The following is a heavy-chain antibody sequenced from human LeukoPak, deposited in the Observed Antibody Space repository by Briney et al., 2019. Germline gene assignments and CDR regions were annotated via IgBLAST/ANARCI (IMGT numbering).Heavy chain of an antibody. J-gene: IGHJ3*02. CDR3: AKAGHAFDI. CDR2: IKSKTDGETR. CDR1: GFTFTDAW. Sequence: GGSLRLSCAASGFTFTDAWMSWVRQAPGKGLEWIGRIKSKTDGETRDYAAPVKGRFTISRDDSKNTVYLQMNSLRTEDTAVYYCAKAGHAFDIWGQGTMVTVSS. V-gene: IGHV3-15*01.